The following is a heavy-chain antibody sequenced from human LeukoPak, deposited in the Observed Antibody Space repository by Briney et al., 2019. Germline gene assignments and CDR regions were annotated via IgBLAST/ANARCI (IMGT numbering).Heavy chain of an antibody. J-gene: IGHJ4*02. Sequence: GGSLRLSCGASGFAFSRHEMNWVRQAPGKGLEWVSYINSRGDTIYYADSVKGRFTISRDNSKNTLYLQMNSLRAEDTAVYYCATNGPGIAVAGYVDYWGQGTLVTVSS. CDR1: GFAFSRHE. CDR3: ATNGPGIAVAGYVDY. V-gene: IGHV3-48*03. CDR2: INSRGDTI. D-gene: IGHD6-19*01.